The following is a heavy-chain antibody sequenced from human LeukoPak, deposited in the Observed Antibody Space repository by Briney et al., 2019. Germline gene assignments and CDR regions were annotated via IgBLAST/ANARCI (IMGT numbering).Heavy chain of an antibody. Sequence: GGSLSLSCAASGFKFSIYEMSWVRQSPGKGLEWLAYISSGGRDIFYADSVKGRFTISRDNAKNSLFLQMNSLRAEDTAVYYCARDLPYCGGGSCYLDYWGQGTVVTVSS. CDR2: ISSGGRDI. J-gene: IGHJ4*02. CDR3: ARDLPYCGGGSCYLDY. CDR1: GFKFSIYE. D-gene: IGHD2-15*01. V-gene: IGHV3-48*03.